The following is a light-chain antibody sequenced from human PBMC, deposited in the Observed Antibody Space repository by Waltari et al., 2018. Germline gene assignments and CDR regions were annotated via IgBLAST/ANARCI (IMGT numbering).Light chain of an antibody. CDR1: SSDIGKYNL. Sequence: QSALTQPASVSGSPGQSITISCTGTSSDIGKYNLVYWYQQYPGKAPKLLLSEVRKRPSWISSRFSGSKSGTSASLAITGLQGEDEADYYCQSNDYSRSGAVVFGGGTKLTVL. V-gene: IGLV2-14*02. CDR3: QSNDYSRSGAVV. J-gene: IGLJ2*01. CDR2: EVR.